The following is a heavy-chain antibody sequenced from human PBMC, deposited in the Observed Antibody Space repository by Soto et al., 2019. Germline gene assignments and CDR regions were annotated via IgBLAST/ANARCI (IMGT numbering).Heavy chain of an antibody. D-gene: IGHD5-12*01. J-gene: IGHJ2*01. V-gene: IGHV2-5*02. CDR1: GFSLTSGGEA. Sequence: QIALTESGPTVVRPTQTLTLTCSFSGFSLTSGGEAVAWIRQSPGKALEWLATIYWDDDKRYRHSLERRLAITKDTAKKHVVLTISNMDPLDTGTYYCANMADLGGFYWIFDLWGRGTLVAVSS. CDR3: ANMADLGGFYWIFDL. CDR2: IYWDDDK.